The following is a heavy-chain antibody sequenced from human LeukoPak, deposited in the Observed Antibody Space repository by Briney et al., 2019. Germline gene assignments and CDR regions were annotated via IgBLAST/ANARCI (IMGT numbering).Heavy chain of an antibody. Sequence: ANYAQKFQGRVTITADESTSTAYMEVSSLRSEDTAVYYCARAYSGYDFFDYWGQGILVTDSS. CDR3: ARAYSGYDFFDY. J-gene: IGHJ4*02. V-gene: IGHV1-69*01. D-gene: IGHD5-12*01. CDR2: A.